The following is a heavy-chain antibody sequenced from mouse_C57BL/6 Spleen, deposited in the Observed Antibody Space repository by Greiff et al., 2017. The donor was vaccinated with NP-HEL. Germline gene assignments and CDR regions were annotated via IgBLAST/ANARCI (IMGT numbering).Heavy chain of an antibody. CDR1: GYSITSGYY. Sequence: EVKLQESGPGLVKPSQSLSLTCSVPGYSITSGYYWNWIRQFPGNKLEWMGYISYDGSNNYNPSLKNRISITRDTSKNQFFLKLNSVTTEDTATYYCARVPFSYAMDYWGQGTSVTVSS. CDR3: ARVPFSYAMDY. CDR2: ISYDGSN. V-gene: IGHV3-6*01. J-gene: IGHJ4*01.